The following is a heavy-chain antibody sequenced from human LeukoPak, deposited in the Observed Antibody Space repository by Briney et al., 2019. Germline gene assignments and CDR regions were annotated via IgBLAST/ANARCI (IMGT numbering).Heavy chain of an antibody. CDR3: ATTGATSPSSASWFNIEY. CDR1: GGSVTSYY. V-gene: IGHV4-59*08. D-gene: IGHD6-13*01. CDR2: IYYSGGT. J-gene: IGHJ4*02. Sequence: SETLSLTCTVSGGSVTSYYCNWVRQPPGRGLEWIGYIYYSGGTNYNPSLESRVTISLDTAKNQFSLKLSSVTAEDTPVYYCATTGATSPSSASWFNIEYWGQGTLVPVSS.